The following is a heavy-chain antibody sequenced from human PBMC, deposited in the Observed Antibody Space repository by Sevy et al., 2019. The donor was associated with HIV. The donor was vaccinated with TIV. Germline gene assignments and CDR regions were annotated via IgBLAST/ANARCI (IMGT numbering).Heavy chain of an antibody. CDR3: VREAPYSSSWYGWFDP. J-gene: IGHJ5*02. CDR2: IYYSGST. CDR1: GGSISSYY. D-gene: IGHD6-13*01. V-gene: IGHV4-59*13. Sequence: SETLSLTCTVSGGSISSYYWSWIRQPPGKGLEWIGYIYYSGSTNYNPSLKSRVTISVDTSKNQFSLKLSSVTAADTAVYYCVREAPYSSSWYGWFDPWGQGTLVTVSS.